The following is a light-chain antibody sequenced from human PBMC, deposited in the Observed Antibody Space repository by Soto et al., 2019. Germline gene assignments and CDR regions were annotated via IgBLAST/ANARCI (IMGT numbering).Light chain of an antibody. CDR2: DAS. Sequence: DIVLPQSPATLSLWPGEEPTISCRASQRINDYLAWYQQKPGQAPRLLIFDASNRSTGIPVRVSGSGSGPDCSPAVRSLEPEDFAVYFCEKRSNLPWVFGQGTKVDIK. V-gene: IGKV3-11*01. J-gene: IGKJ1*01. CDR1: QRINDY. CDR3: EKRSNLPWV.